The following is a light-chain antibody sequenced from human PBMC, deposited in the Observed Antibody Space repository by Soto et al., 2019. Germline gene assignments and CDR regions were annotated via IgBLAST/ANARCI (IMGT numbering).Light chain of an antibody. CDR2: GAS. CDR1: QRVSNN. V-gene: IGKV3-15*01. J-gene: IGKJ1*01. CDR3: QQSNDWWT. Sequence: EIVMTQSPATLSVSPGGGATLSCRASQRVSNNLAWDQQKPGQAPRLLLYGASTRATGIPARFSGSGSGTEFTLTISSLQSEDFAGYYCQQSNDWWTFGQGTKVEIK.